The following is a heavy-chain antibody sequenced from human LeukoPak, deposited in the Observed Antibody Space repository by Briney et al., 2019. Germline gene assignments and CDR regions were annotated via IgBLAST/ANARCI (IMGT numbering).Heavy chain of an antibody. CDR3: ATWELTPGEAFDI. D-gene: IGHD3-10*01. V-gene: IGHV4-59*01. CDR1: GVSISSYH. CDR2: INDSGTT. J-gene: IGHJ3*02. Sequence: SGTLSLTCTVSGVSISSYHWSWIRQPPGKGLEWIGYINDSGTTNYDPSLKSRVAISLDTSKRQFSLKLRSVTAADTAVYYCATWELTPGEAFDIWGQGTMVTVSS.